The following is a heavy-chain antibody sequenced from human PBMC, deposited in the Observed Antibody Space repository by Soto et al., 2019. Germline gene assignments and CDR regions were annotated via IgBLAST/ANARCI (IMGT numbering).Heavy chain of an antibody. CDR2: ISYDGSNK. Sequence: PGGSLRLSCAASGFTFSSYAMHWVRQAPGKGLEWVAVISYDGSNKYYADSVKGRFTISRDNSKNTLYLQMNSLRAEDTAVYYCARVEVRGSYYYYGMDVWGQGTTVTVS. D-gene: IGHD3-10*01. J-gene: IGHJ6*02. V-gene: IGHV3-30-3*01. CDR3: ARVEVRGSYYYYGMDV. CDR1: GFTFSSYA.